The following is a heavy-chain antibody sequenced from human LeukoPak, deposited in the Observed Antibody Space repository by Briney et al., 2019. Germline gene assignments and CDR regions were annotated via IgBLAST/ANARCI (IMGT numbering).Heavy chain of an antibody. D-gene: IGHD2/OR15-2a*01. Sequence: SETLSLTCAVYGGSFSGYYWSWIRQPPGKGLEWIGEINHSGSTNYNPSLKSRVTISVDTSKNQFSLKLSSVTAADTAVYYCARRIGNIAYYPASWFDPWGQGTLVTVSS. J-gene: IGHJ5*02. V-gene: IGHV4-34*01. CDR3: ARRIGNIAYYPASWFDP. CDR1: GGSFSGYY. CDR2: INHSGST.